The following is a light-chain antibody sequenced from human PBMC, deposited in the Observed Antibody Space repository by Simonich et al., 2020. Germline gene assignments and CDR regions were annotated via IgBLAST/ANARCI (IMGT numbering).Light chain of an antibody. J-gene: IGKJ3*01. CDR3: QQYYSTLFT. CDR1: QSVLYSSNNKNY. CDR2: WAS. V-gene: IGKV4-1*01. Sequence: DIVMTQSPDSLAVSLGERATINCKSSQSVLYSSNNKNYLAWYQQKQGQPPKLLISWASTRESGVPDRIIGSGSGTDFTLTISSLQAEDVAGYYCQQYYSTLFTFGPGTKVDIK.